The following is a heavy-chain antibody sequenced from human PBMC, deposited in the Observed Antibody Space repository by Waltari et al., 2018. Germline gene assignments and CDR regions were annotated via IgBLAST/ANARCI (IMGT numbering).Heavy chain of an antibody. CDR3: ARELWYCSSTSCYSYYYYGMDV. J-gene: IGHJ6*02. V-gene: IGHV4-59*01. CDR1: GGSISSYY. CDR2: IYYSGST. D-gene: IGHD2-2*02. Sequence: QVQLQESGPGLVKPSETLSLTCTVSGGSISSYYRSWIRPPPGQGLEWIGYIYYSGSTNYNPSLKSRVTISVDTSKNQFSLKLSSVTAADTAVYYCARELWYCSSTSCYSYYYYGMDVWGQGTTVTVSS.